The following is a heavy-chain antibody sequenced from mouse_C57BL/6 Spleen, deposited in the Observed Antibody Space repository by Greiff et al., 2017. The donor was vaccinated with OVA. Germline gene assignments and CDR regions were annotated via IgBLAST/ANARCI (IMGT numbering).Heavy chain of an antibody. V-gene: IGHV5-4*01. CDR2: ISDGGSYT. CDR1: GFTFSSYA. CDR3: ARDGEGGSSYVDWYFDV. J-gene: IGHJ1*03. D-gene: IGHD1-1*01. Sequence: EVQLVESGGGLVKPGGSLKLSCAASGFTFSSYAMSWVRQTPEKRLEWVATISDGGSYTYYPDNVKGRFTISRDNAKNNLYLQMSHLKSEDTAMYYCARDGEGGSSYVDWYFDVWGTGTTVTVSS.